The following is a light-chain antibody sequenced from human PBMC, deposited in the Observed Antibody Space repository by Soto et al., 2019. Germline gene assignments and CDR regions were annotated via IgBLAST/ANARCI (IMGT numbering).Light chain of an antibody. J-gene: IGKJ1*01. Sequence: DIQMTQSPSSLSASVGDRVTITCRASQGISTYLNCYQQKPGKAPKLLIYAASSLQSGVPSRFSGSGSETDFTLTISSLQPEDFATYSCQQSYSTTWTFGQGTKVDIX. CDR1: QGISTY. CDR3: QQSYSTTWT. V-gene: IGKV1-39*01. CDR2: AAS.